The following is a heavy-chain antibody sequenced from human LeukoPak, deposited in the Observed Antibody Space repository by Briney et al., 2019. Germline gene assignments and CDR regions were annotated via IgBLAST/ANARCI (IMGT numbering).Heavy chain of an antibody. CDR1: GFTFSSHE. Sequence: PGGSLRLSCAASGFTFSSHEMNWVRQAPGKGLQWVSYISVSGSTIHYADSVKGRFTISRDNAKNSLYLQMNSLRAEDTAIYYCAREGEAAAGDFDYWGQGTLVSVSS. V-gene: IGHV3-48*03. CDR2: ISVSGSTI. D-gene: IGHD6-13*01. CDR3: AREGEAAAGDFDY. J-gene: IGHJ4*02.